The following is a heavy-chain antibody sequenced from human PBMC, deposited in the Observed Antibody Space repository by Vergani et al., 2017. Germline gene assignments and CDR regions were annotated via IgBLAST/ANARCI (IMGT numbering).Heavy chain of an antibody. CDR2: ISYDGSNK. CDR3: AKGNRKYGEYQLLFDYYGMDV. Sequence: QVQLVESGGGVVLPGRSLRLSCAASGFTFSSYGMHWVRQAPGKGLEWVAVISYDGSNKYYADSVKGRFTSSRDNSKNTLYLQMNSRRAEDTAVYYCAKGNRKYGEYQLLFDYYGMDVWGQGTTVTVSS. D-gene: IGHD2-2*01. J-gene: IGHJ6*02. CDR1: GFTFSSYG. V-gene: IGHV3-30*18.